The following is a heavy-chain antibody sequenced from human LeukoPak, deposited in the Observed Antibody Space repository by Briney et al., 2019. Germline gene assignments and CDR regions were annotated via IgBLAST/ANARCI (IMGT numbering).Heavy chain of an antibody. CDR1: GGTFSSYA. CDR3: ASLGESPDYYYYGMDV. J-gene: IGHJ6*04. Sequence: GASVKVSCKASGGTFSSYAISWVRQAPGQGLEWMGGIIPIFGTANYAQKFQGRVTITADKSTSTAYMELSSLRSEDTAVCYCASLGESPDYYYYGMDVWGKGTTVTVSS. V-gene: IGHV1-69*06. CDR2: IIPIFGTA.